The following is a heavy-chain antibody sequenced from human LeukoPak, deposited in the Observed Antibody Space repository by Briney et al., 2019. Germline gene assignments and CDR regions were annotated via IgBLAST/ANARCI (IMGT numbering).Heavy chain of an antibody. V-gene: IGHV4-39*01. CDR1: GDSISSTAYY. D-gene: IGHD1-14*01. Sequence: SETLSLTCTVSGDSISSTAYYWGWGRHPPGKGLEWLGRIHFSGTIYNTPSLMSRVTIYVDTSKNQFSLKLTSVTAADTAVYYCTRGFDHAKSGYWGQGTLVTVSS. J-gene: IGHJ4*02. CDR2: IHFSGTI. CDR3: TRGFDHAKSGY.